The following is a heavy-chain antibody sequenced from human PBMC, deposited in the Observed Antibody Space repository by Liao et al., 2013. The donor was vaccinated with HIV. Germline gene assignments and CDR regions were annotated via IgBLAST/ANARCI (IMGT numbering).Heavy chain of an antibody. CDR2: ISTSGTT. D-gene: IGHD2/OR15-2a*01. CDR1: GDSITSGRYH. CDR3: VRGDPWGNIDY. J-gene: IGHJ4*02. V-gene: IGHV4-61*02. Sequence: QVQLQESGPGLVKPSQTLSLTCAVSGDSITSGRYHWGWVRQSAGKGLEWLGRISTSGTTNYSPSLKSRVAISMDTSTNDFSLKMTSVSASDTGVYYCVRGDPWGNIDYWGQGGLVTVSS.